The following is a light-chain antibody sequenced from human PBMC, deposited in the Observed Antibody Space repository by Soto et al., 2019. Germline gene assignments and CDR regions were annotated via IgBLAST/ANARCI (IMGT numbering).Light chain of an antibody. V-gene: IGLV7-46*01. CDR3: LLSYSDGYVI. CDR2: DTY. Sequence: QSVVTQETSLTVYPGGTVTLTCGSSTGAVTSDHFPYWFQQKPGQAPKTLIYDTYNRHSWTPARFSGSLLGGKAALTLSGAQPEDEADYYCLLSYSDGYVIFGGGTKLTVL. J-gene: IGLJ2*01. CDR1: TGAVTSDHF.